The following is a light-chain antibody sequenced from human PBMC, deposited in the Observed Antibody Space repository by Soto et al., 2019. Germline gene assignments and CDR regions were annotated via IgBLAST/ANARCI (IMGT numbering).Light chain of an antibody. CDR2: GAS. J-gene: IGKJ2*01. CDR1: QSVSSN. V-gene: IGKV3-15*01. Sequence: EIVMTQSPATLSVSPGERATLSCRASQSVSSNLVWYQQKRGQAPRLLIYGASTRATGIPARFSGSGSGTEFTLTISSLQSEDFAVYYCQQYNNWPLTFGQGTKVEIK. CDR3: QQYNNWPLT.